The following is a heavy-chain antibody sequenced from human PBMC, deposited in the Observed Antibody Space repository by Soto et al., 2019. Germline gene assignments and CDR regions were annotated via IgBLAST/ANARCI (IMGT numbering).Heavy chain of an antibody. J-gene: IGHJ4*02. Sequence: PLETLSLTCTVSGGSISSYYWSWIRQPPGKGLEWIGYIYYSASTNYSPSLKSRVTISVDTSKNQFSLNLSSVTAADTAVYYCARHLPYCGGDCYSLDYWGQGTLVTVSS. CDR3: ARHLPYCGGDCYSLDY. CDR2: IYYSAST. V-gene: IGHV4-59*08. CDR1: GGSISSYY. D-gene: IGHD2-21*02.